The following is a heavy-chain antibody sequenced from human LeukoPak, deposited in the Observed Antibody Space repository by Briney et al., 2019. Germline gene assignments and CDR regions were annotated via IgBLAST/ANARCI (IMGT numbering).Heavy chain of an antibody. CDR3: ARDLHPTGYYTGP. D-gene: IGHD3-9*01. Sequence: ASVKVSCKASGYTFTDDYIHWVRQAPGQGLEWMGWINVNSGGTNYAQKFYARVTMTRDTSISTAYMELSRLRSDDTAVYYCARDLHPTGYYTGPWGQGTLVTVSS. J-gene: IGHJ5*02. V-gene: IGHV1-2*02. CDR2: INVNSGGT. CDR1: GYTFTDDY.